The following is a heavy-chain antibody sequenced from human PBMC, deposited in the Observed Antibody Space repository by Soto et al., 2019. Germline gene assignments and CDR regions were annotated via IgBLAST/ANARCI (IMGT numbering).Heavy chain of an antibody. J-gene: IGHJ4*02. CDR2: INPSLGTT. Sequence: GASVKVSCKASGYTFTSQNMHWVRQAPGQGLEWVGVINPSLGTTTYAQKFQGRVTMTRDTSTSTVYMEVSSLRSEDTAVYYCAADVGGYNYGLGKYWSQGTLVTVSS. CDR1: GYTFTSQN. CDR3: AADVGGYNYGLGKY. D-gene: IGHD4-17*01. V-gene: IGHV1-46*01.